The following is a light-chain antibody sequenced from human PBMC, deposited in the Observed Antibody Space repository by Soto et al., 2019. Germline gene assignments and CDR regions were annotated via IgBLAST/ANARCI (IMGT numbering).Light chain of an antibody. Sequence: EAVLTQSPATLSLSPGETTTLSCRTRHRVDIYVAWYQQKPGQAPRLLIYDASNRATGIPARFSGSGSGTDFTLTISSPEPEDFAVYYCQQRKYWPPLTFGQGTRLE. J-gene: IGKJ5*01. CDR3: QQRKYWPPLT. CDR1: HRVDIY. V-gene: IGKV3-11*01. CDR2: DAS.